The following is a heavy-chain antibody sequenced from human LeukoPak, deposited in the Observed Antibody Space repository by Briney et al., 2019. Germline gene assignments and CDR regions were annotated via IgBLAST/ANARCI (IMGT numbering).Heavy chain of an antibody. CDR2: ISYDGSNK. D-gene: IGHD6-13*01. CDR3: AKEYSSSRYYYYGMDV. V-gene: IGHV3-30*04. Sequence: PGRSLRLSCAASGFTFSSYAMHWGRQAPGKGLEWVAVISYDGSNKYYADSVKGRFTISRDNSKNTLYLQMNSLRAEDTALYYCAKEYSSSRYYYYGMDVWGQGTTVTVSS. J-gene: IGHJ6*02. CDR1: GFTFSSYA.